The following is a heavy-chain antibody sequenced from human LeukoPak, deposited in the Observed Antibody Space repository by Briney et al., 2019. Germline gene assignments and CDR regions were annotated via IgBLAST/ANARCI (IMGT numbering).Heavy chain of an antibody. V-gene: IGHV3-23*01. Sequence: GGSLRLSSAASGFTFSSYAMSWVRQAPGRGLEWGSVISGGGGSTYYAASVKGRFTISRDNSKNTLYLQMNSLRAEDTAVYYCARDYYDSSDDAFEFWGQGTMVTVSS. CDR2: ISGGGGST. D-gene: IGHD3-22*01. CDR1: GFTFSSYA. CDR3: ARDYYDSSDDAFEF. J-gene: IGHJ3*01.